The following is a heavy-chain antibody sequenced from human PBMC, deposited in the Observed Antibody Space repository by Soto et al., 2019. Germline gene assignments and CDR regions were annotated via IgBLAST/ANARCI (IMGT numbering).Heavy chain of an antibody. J-gene: IGHJ5*02. CDR1: GFTFSDYY. CDR3: ARVNDFWKNWFDP. V-gene: IGHV3-11*06. CDR2: ISSSSSYT. D-gene: IGHD3-3*01. Sequence: GGSLRLSCAASGFTFSDYYMSWIRQAPGKGLEWVSYISSSSSYTNYADSVKGRFTISRDNAKNSLYLQMNSLRAEDTAVYYCARVNDFWKNWFDPWGQGTLVTVSS.